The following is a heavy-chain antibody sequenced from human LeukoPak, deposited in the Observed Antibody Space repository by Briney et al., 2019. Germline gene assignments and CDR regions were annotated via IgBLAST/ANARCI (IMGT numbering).Heavy chain of an antibody. CDR3: ARVGATPRYYNYYGMDV. Sequence: PSETLSLTCTVSRGSISSSIYYWGWIRQPPGKGLEWIGSIYYNANTYYNPSLKSRITISVDTSKNQFTLRLSSVTAADTAVYYCARVGATPRYYNYYGMDVWGQGTTVTVSS. V-gene: IGHV4-39*06. CDR2: IYYNANT. D-gene: IGHD1-26*01. CDR1: RGSISSSIYY. J-gene: IGHJ6*02.